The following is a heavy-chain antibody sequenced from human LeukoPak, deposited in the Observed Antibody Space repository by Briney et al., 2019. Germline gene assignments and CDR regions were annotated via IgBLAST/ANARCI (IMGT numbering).Heavy chain of an antibody. CDR2: ISSSSSTI. CDR1: GFTFSSYS. D-gene: IGHD2-2*01. V-gene: IGHV3-48*01. J-gene: IGHJ4*02. Sequence: PGGSLRLSCAASGFTFSSYSMNWVRQAPGKGLEWVSYISSSSSTIYYADSAKGRFTISRDNAKNSLYLQMNSLRAEDTAVYYCARAPSLAVPAATYFDYWGQGTLVTVSS. CDR3: ARAPSLAVPAATYFDY.